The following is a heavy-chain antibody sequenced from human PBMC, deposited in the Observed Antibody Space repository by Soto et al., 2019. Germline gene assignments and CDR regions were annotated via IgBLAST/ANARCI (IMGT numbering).Heavy chain of an antibody. V-gene: IGHV3-53*01. CDR1: GFSVSDNY. CDR2: IYSFGTT. CDR3: EKRETGTYFDY. Sequence: PGGSLRLSCTASGFSVSDNYMNWVRQAPGKGLEWVSIIYSFGTTYYAESVKGRFTISKDNSKNTVYLQMTSLRAEDTAIYYCEKRETGTYFDYWPQAILVNVS. J-gene: IGHJ4*02. D-gene: IGHD1-7*01.